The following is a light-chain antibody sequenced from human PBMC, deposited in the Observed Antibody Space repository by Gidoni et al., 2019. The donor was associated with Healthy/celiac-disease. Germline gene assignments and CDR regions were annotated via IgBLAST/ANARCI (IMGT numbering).Light chain of an antibody. CDR3: QQSGSSPYT. Sequence: EIVLMQSPGTLSLSPGERATLSCSASQSVTNNYLAWYQQKPGQAPRLVIYDASNRATGIPDRFSGSGSGPDFTLTISRLEPEDFAVYYCQQSGSSPYTFXQXSKLEIK. CDR1: QSVTNNY. V-gene: IGKV3-20*01. CDR2: DAS. J-gene: IGKJ2*01.